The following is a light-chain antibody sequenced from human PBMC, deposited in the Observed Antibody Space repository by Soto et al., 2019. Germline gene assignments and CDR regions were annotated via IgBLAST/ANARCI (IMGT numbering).Light chain of an antibody. CDR2: RTS. V-gene: IGKV3-15*01. CDR1: QSISSN. J-gene: IGKJ4*01. CDR3: QQYNNWPRAT. Sequence: EIVMTQSPATLSVSSGERATLSCRASQSISSNFAWYQQKPGQAPRLLMFRTSSRATGFPARFSGSGSGTEFNLTISSLQSEDFGVYYCQQYNNWPRATFGGGTKVDIK.